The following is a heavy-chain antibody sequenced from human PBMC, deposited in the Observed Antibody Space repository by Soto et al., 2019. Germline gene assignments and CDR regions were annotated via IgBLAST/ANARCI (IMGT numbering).Heavy chain of an antibody. J-gene: IGHJ3*02. Sequence: GGSLRLSCAASGFTFDDYTMHWVRQAPGKGLEWVSLISWDGGSTYYADSVKGRFTISRDNSKNSLYLQMNSLRTEDTALYYCAKEHLPEDSSGYSDAFDIWGQGTMVTVSS. CDR3: AKEHLPEDSSGYSDAFDI. V-gene: IGHV3-43*01. CDR2: ISWDGGST. CDR1: GFTFDDYT. D-gene: IGHD3-22*01.